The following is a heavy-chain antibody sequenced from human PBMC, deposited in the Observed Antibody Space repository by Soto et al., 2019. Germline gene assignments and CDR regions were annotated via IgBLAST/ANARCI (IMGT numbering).Heavy chain of an antibody. CDR2: IIPILGIA. J-gene: IGHJ4*02. CDR1: GGTFSSYT. CDR3: ASKDYDIWTGSHFL. V-gene: IGHV1-69*02. Sequence: QVQLVQSGAEVKKPGSSVKVSCKASGGTFSSYTISWVRQAPGQGLEWMGRIIPILGIANYAQKFQGRVTXXAXKAXSTAYMELSSLRSEDTAVYYCASKDYDIWTGSHFLWGQGTLVTVSS. D-gene: IGHD3-9*01.